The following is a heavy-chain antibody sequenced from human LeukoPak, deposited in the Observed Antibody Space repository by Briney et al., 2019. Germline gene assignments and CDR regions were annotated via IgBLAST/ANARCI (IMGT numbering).Heavy chain of an antibody. CDR1: GFPFSSYW. CDR3: ARDYDSSGYNDY. V-gene: IGHV3-7*01. J-gene: IGHJ4*02. CDR2: IKQDGSKK. D-gene: IGHD3-22*01. Sequence: GGSLRPSCVASGFPFSSYWMTWVRQAPGKGLEWVANIKQDGSKKSYVDSVKGRFTISRDNAKNSLYLQMNSLRAEDTAVYYCARDYDSSGYNDYWGQGTLVTVSS.